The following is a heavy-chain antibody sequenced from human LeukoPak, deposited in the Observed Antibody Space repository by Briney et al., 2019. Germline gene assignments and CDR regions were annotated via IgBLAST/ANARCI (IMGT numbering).Heavy chain of an antibody. CDR1: GDTLTDLP. Sequence: ASVKVSCKVSGDTLTDLPMHWVRQAPGKGREWMGGLDPENGETIYAQNFQGRVTMTEDTSTDTAYMEPSSLRSEDTAVYYCATDLSGYFDRNIEYWGQGTLVTVSS. V-gene: IGHV1-24*01. CDR2: LDPENGET. J-gene: IGHJ4*02. CDR3: ATDLSGYFDRNIEY. D-gene: IGHD3-9*01.